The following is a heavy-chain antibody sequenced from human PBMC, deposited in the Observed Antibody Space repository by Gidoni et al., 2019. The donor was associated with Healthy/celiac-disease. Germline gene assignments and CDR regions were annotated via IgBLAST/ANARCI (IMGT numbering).Heavy chain of an antibody. CDR3: AKGMPGGDCYFDY. CDR2: ISGSGGST. J-gene: IGHJ4*02. Sequence: EVQLLESGGGLVQPGGSLRLSCAASGFTFSSYAMRWVRQAPGKVLEWVSAISGSGGSTDYADSVKGRFTISRDNSKNTLYLQMNSLRAEDTAVYYCAKGMPGGDCYFDYWGQGTLVTVSS. V-gene: IGHV3-23*01. CDR1: GFTFSSYA. D-gene: IGHD2-21*02.